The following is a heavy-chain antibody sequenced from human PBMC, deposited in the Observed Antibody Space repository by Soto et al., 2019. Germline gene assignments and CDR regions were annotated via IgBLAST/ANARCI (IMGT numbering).Heavy chain of an antibody. V-gene: IGHV3-74*01. D-gene: IGHD1-1*01. CDR3: ASGGLEPLDD. CDR2: INKDGSYR. CDR1: GFIFNDDW. J-gene: IGHJ4*01. Sequence: GGSLRLSCAASGFIFNDDWMHWVRQAPGKGLMWVSRINKDGSYRNYADFVEGRFTISRDDARSELYLQMNSLRAEDTAVYYCASGGLEPLDDWGHGGLVTVYS.